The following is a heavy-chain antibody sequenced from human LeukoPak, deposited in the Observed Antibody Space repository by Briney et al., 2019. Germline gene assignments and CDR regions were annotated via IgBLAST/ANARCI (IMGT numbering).Heavy chain of an antibody. J-gene: IGHJ5*02. CDR1: GFTFRSYE. CDR2: LSSSGSAF. V-gene: IGHV3-48*03. Sequence: GGSLRLSCEDSGFTFRSYEMNWVRQAPGKGLEWIAYLSSSGSAFSYADSVKGRFTISRDNAKNSLYLQMNSLRAEDTAVYYCARDLADIVVVVAATPVWFDPWGQGTLVTVSS. D-gene: IGHD2-15*01. CDR3: ARDLADIVVVVAATPVWFDP.